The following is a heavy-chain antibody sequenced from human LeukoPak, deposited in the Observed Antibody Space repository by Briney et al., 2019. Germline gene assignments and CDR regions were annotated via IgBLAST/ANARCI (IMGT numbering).Heavy chain of an antibody. CDR3: AFRGYPQDYYYGMDV. Sequence: SVKVSCKASGGTFSSYAISWVRQAPGQGLEWMGGIIPIFGTANYAQKFQGRVTITADESTSTAYMELSSLRSEDTAVYYCAFRGYPQDYYYGMDVWGQGTTVTVSS. D-gene: IGHD5-18*01. CDR1: GGTFSSYA. CDR2: IIPIFGTA. J-gene: IGHJ6*02. V-gene: IGHV1-69*13.